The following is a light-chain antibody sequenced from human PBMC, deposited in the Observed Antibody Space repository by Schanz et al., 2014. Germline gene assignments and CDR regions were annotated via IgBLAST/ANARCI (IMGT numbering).Light chain of an antibody. CDR1: SGSVSTSYY. J-gene: IGLJ3*02. CDR2: STN. V-gene: IGLV8-61*01. CDR3: VLYMGSGIWL. Sequence: QTVVTQEPSFSVSPGGTVTLTCALTSGSVSTSYYPSWYQQTPGQAPRTLIFSTNSRSSGVPDRFSGSIVGNKAALTITGAQADDEHDYYCVLYMGSGIWLFGGGTKLTVL.